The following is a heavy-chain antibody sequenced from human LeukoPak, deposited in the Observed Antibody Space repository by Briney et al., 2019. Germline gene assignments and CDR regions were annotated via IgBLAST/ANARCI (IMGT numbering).Heavy chain of an antibody. CDR1: GFTFSTYS. D-gene: IGHD2-15*01. CDR2: ISDSGGST. Sequence: PGGSLRLSCAASGFTFSTYSMNWVRQAPGKGLEWVSAISDSGGSTYYADSVKGRFTISRDNSKDTLYLQVNSLRAGDTAVYYCARACSGGSCYLAAFDIWGQGTMVTVSS. V-gene: IGHV3-23*01. CDR3: ARACSGGSCYLAAFDI. J-gene: IGHJ3*02.